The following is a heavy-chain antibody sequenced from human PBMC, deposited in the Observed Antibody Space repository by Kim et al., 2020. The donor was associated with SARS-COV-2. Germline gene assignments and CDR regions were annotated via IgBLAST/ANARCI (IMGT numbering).Heavy chain of an antibody. CDR3: TTLRFSEWLSDAGDY. V-gene: IGHV3-73*01. Sequence: GGSLRLSCAVSGFKFSASAMHWVRQTSDKGLEWVGRIRSKGNNYATAYAGSVRGRFTISRDDSKNTAYLQMNDLKTDDTAVYYCTTLRFSEWLSDAGDYWGQGTLVTVSS. CDR2: IRSKGNNYAT. D-gene: IGHD3-3*01. CDR1: GFKFSASA. J-gene: IGHJ4*02.